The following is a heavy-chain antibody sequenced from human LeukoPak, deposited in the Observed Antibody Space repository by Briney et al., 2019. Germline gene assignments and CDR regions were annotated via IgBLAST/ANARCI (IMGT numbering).Heavy chain of an antibody. CDR2: INHSGST. D-gene: IGHD3-16*02. CDR3: ARGRYYDCVWGSYRQETFDY. Sequence: SETLSLTCAVYGGSFSGYYWSWIRQPPGKGLEWIGEINHSGSTNYNPSLKSRVTISVDTSKNQFSLKLSSVTAADTAVYYCARGRYYDCVWGSYRQETFDYWGQGTLVTVSS. J-gene: IGHJ4*02. V-gene: IGHV4-34*01. CDR1: GGSFSGYY.